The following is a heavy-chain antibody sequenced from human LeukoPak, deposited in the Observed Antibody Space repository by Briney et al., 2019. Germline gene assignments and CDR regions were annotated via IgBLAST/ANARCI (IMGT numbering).Heavy chain of an antibody. CDR1: GGSMIRTDYY. Sequence: PSETLSLTCTVSGGSMIRTDYYWGWLRQPPGKGLEWIGSVYHSGTTYFNPSLESRVSVSVDTSKSQFSLKLSSVTAADTAVYYCAGGPPPHFDYWGQGTLVTVSS. CDR3: AGGPPPHFDY. J-gene: IGHJ4*02. CDR2: VYHSGTT. V-gene: IGHV4-39*07.